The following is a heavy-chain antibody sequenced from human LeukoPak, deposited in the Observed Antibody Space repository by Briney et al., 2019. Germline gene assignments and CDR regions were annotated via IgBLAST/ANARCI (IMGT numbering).Heavy chain of an antibody. CDR3: VATPPGVEWKFTYYFDY. D-gene: IGHD3-3*01. V-gene: IGHV1-58*01. CDR1: GFSFTSSA. CDR2: IVVGSGNR. Sequence: SVKVSCKASGFSFTSSAVQWVRQPRGQRLEWIGWIVVGSGNRNYAQKFRERVTISRDMSTSTAYMELNSLRSEDTAAYYCVATPPGVEWKFTYYFDYWGQGTLVTVSS. J-gene: IGHJ4*02.